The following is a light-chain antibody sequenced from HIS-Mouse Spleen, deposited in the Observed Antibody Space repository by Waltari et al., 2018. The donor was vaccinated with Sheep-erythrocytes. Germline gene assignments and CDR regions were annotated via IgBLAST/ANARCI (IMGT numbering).Light chain of an antibody. V-gene: IGKV4-1*01. J-gene: IGKJ2*01. Sequence: DIVMTQSPDSLAVSLGERATINCKSSQSVLYSSNNKNYLAWYQQKPGQPPKLLIYWASTRASGVPDRFSGSGSGTDFTLTISSLQAEDVAVYYCQQYYSTPYTFGQGPSWRSN. CDR2: WAS. CDR1: QSVLYSSNNKNY. CDR3: QQYYSTPYT.